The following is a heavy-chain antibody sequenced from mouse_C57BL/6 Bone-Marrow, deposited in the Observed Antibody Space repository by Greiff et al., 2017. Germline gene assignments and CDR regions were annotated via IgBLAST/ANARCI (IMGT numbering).Heavy chain of an antibody. V-gene: IGHV1-81*01. D-gene: IGHD1-1*01. Sequence: QVQLQQSGAELARPGASVKLSCKASGYTFTSYGISWVKQRTGQGLEWLGEIYPRSGNTYYNEKFKGKATLTADKSSRTAYMEPRSLTSEDSAVYFCARGYYGSSYVLYWYFDVWGTGTTVTVSS. CDR2: IYPRSGNT. CDR1: GYTFTSYG. J-gene: IGHJ1*03. CDR3: ARGYYGSSYVLYWYFDV.